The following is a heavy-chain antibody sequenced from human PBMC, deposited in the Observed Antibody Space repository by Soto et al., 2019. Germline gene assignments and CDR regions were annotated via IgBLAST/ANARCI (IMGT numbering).Heavy chain of an antibody. Sequence: QVQLVQSGAEVKKPGSSVKVSCKASGGTFSSYAISWVRQAPGQGLDWMGGIIPIFGTANYAQKFQGRVTITADESTSTAYMELSSLRSEDTAVYYCARDIWDRGFQHYYYGMDVWGQGTTVTVSS. V-gene: IGHV1-69*12. CDR3: ARDIWDRGFQHYYYGMDV. CDR2: IIPIFGTA. D-gene: IGHD3-10*01. J-gene: IGHJ6*02. CDR1: GGTFSSYA.